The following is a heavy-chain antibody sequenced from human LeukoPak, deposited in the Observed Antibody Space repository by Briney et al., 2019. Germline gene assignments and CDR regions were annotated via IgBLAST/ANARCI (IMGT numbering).Heavy chain of an antibody. Sequence: GGSLRLSCAASGFTFSSYSMNWVRQAPGKGLEWVSSISSSSSYIYYADSVKGRFTISRDNAKNSLSLQMNSLRAEDTAVYYCARVGTVTSYEDYWGQGTLVTVSS. V-gene: IGHV3-21*01. CDR1: GFTFSSYS. D-gene: IGHD4-17*01. CDR2: ISSSSSYI. J-gene: IGHJ4*02. CDR3: ARVGTVTSYEDY.